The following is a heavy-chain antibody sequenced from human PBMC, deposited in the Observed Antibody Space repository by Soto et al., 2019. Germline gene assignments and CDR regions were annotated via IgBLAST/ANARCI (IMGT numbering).Heavy chain of an antibody. D-gene: IGHD3-3*01. CDR2: IHEDGSGT. V-gene: IGHV3-74*01. CDR3: ARGTGGRLDY. CDR1: SYG. J-gene: IGHJ4*02. Sequence: SYGGNWVSQAPGKGLVWVSRIHEDGSGTSYADSVKGRFTISRDNAKNTVFLQMNSLRAEDTAVYYCARGTGGRLDYWGQGALVTVSS.